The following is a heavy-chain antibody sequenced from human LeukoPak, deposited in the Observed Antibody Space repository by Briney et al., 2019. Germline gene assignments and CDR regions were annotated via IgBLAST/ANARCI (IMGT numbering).Heavy chain of an antibody. V-gene: IGHV1-69*05. CDR1: GGTFSSYA. CDR3: ARGWTTVTRGGSYNMDV. Sequence: GSSVKVSCKASGGTFSSYAISWVRQAPGQGLEWMGGIIPIFGTANYAQKFQGRVTITTDESTSTAYMELSSLRSEDTAVYYCARGWTTVTRGGSYNMDVCGKGTAVTVSS. D-gene: IGHD4-17*01. CDR2: IIPIFGTA. J-gene: IGHJ6*03.